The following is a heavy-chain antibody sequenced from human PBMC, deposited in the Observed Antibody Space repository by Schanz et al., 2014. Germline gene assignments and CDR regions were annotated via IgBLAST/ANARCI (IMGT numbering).Heavy chain of an antibody. CDR1: GYNITSND. D-gene: IGHD5-12*01. J-gene: IGHJ5*02. Sequence: QVHLVQSGAEVKKPGASVKVSCKASGYNITSNDVTWVRQAPGQGLEWMGWINGYNGHTLYAQKFQGRVTMTTDTSTSTSYMELTSLRFDDTAVYYCARGPLGTSPWGQGTLVTVSS. CDR3: ARGPLGTSP. V-gene: IGHV1-18*01. CDR2: INGYNGHT.